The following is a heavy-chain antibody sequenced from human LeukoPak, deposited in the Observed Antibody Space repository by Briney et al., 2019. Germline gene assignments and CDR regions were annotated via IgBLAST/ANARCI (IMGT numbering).Heavy chain of an antibody. CDR3: ARRVGTQYYFDY. CDR1: GYDFTNYW. J-gene: IGHJ4*02. D-gene: IGHD7-27*01. CDR2: IYPGDSDT. V-gene: IGHV5-51*01. Sequence: GESLKISCRGSGYDFTNYWIAWVRQMPGKGLEWMGIIYPGDSDTRYSPSFQGQVTISADKSISTAYLQWSSLKASDTAMYYCARRVGTQYYFDYWGQGTLVTVSS.